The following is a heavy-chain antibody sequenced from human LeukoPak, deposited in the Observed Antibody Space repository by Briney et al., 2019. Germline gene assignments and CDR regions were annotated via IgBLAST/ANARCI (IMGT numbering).Heavy chain of an antibody. J-gene: IGHJ4*02. CDR3: ARDATSGSYYFPFDY. V-gene: IGHV3-30-3*01. Sequence: GGSLRLSCAASGFTFSSYAMHWVRQTPGKGLEWVAVISYDGSNKYYADSVKGRFTISRDNSKNTLYLQMNSLRAEDTAVYYCARDATSGSYYFPFDYWGQGTLVTVSS. D-gene: IGHD1-26*01. CDR1: GFTFSSYA. CDR2: ISYDGSNK.